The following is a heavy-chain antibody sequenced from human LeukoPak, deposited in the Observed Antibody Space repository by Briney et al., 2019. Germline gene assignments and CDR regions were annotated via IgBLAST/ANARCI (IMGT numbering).Heavy chain of an antibody. J-gene: IGHJ6*03. V-gene: IGHV3-53*01. D-gene: IGHD1-26*01. CDR2: IYSGGST. CDR1: GFTVSSNY. Sequence: GGSLRLSCAASGFTVSSNYMSWVRQAPGKGLEWVSVIYSGGSTYYADSVKGRFTISRDNPKNTLYLQMNSLRAEDTAVYYCARETAVGHGPPGYYYYMDVWGKGTTVTVSS. CDR3: ARETAVGHGPPGYYYYMDV.